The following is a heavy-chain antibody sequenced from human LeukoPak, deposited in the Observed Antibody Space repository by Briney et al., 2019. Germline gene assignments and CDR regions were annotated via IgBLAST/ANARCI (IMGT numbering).Heavy chain of an antibody. Sequence: GGSLRLSCAASGFTFSNYAMHWVRQAPGKGLEWVAVMSYDGSKKYYADSVKGRFTISRDNSKNTLYLQMNSLRAEDTAVYYCARDFRNLYYWGQGTLVTVSS. J-gene: IGHJ4*02. V-gene: IGHV3-30-3*01. CDR1: GFTFSNYA. CDR2: MSYDGSKK. CDR3: ARDFRNLYY. D-gene: IGHD1-14*01.